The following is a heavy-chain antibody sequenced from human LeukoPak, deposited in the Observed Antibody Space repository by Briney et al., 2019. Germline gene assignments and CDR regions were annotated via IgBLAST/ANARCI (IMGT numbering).Heavy chain of an antibody. Sequence: GGSLRLSCAASGFTFSSYGMHWVRQAPGKGLEWVAVIWYDGSNKFYADSVKGRFTISRDNPKNTLYLQMNSLRAEDTAVYYCARDRAAADLDYWGQGALVTVSS. CDR3: ARDRAAADLDY. CDR2: IWYDGSNK. CDR1: GFTFSSYG. D-gene: IGHD6-13*01. J-gene: IGHJ4*02. V-gene: IGHV3-33*08.